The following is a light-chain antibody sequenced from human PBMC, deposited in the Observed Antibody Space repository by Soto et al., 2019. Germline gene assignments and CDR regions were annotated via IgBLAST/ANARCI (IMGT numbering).Light chain of an antibody. J-gene: IGKJ1*01. CDR1: QSVSSK. CDR3: QQYNSWLCP. CDR2: GAS. Sequence: EIVMTQSPATLSVSPGEGATLSCRASQSVSSKLAWYQQKPGQAPRLLIYGASTRATGIPARFSGSGSGTEFTLIISSLQSEDSAVYYCQQYNSWLCPFGQATNVDIK. V-gene: IGKV3-15*01.